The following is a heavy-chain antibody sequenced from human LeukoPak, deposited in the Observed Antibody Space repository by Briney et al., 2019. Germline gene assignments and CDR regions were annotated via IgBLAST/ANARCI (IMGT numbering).Heavy chain of an antibody. Sequence: PSETLSLTCTVSGGSISNYYWSWIRQPPGKGLEWIGYISYTGNTNYNPSLKSRVTISVDTSQNQFSLKLSSVTAADTVVYYCARQGGYIAPLALWGQGTLVTVSS. J-gene: IGHJ4*02. CDR1: GGSISNYY. CDR3: ARQGGYIAPLAL. V-gene: IGHV4-59*08. D-gene: IGHD6-13*01. CDR2: ISYTGNT.